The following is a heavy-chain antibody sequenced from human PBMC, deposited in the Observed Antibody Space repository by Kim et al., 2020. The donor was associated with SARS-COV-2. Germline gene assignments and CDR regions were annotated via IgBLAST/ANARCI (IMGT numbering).Heavy chain of an antibody. V-gene: IGHV3-13*01. CDR3: ARGNDILTGQPFDP. D-gene: IGHD3-9*01. J-gene: IGHJ5*02. Sequence: PGSVKGRFTISRENAKNSLYLQMNSLRAGDTAVYYCARGNDILTGQPFDPWGQGTLVTVSS.